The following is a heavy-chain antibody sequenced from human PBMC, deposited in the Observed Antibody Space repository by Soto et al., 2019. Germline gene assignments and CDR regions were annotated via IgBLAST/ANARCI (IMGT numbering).Heavy chain of an antibody. CDR2: ISGSGDST. Sequence: LRLSCAAFGFTFSSYAMSWVRQAPGKGLEWVSAISGSGDSTYYADSVKGRFTISRDNSKNTLYLQMNSLRAADTAVYYCAIGYSYAPFDPWGRGTLVTVSS. CDR3: AIGYSYAPFDP. D-gene: IGHD5-18*01. CDR1: GFTFSSYA. J-gene: IGHJ5*02. V-gene: IGHV3-23*01.